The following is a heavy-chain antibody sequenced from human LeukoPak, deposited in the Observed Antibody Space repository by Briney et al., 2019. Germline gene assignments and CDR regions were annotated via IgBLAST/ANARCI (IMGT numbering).Heavy chain of an antibody. Sequence: GGSLRLSRAASGFTVSTNYMSSVRQAPGKGLEWVSVIYSGGSTYYADSVKGRLTISRDNSKNTVYLQMNSLRAEDTAVYYCARDHNCGGDCYSGMDVWGKGITVTVSS. V-gene: IGHV3-53*01. CDR2: IYSGGST. J-gene: IGHJ6*04. CDR3: ARDHNCGGDCYSGMDV. CDR1: GFTVSTNY. D-gene: IGHD2-21*01.